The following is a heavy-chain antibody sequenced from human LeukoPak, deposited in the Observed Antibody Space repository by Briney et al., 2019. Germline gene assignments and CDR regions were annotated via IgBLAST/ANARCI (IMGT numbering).Heavy chain of an antibody. D-gene: IGHD4-23*01. CDR2: IYSGGST. V-gene: IGHV3-66*01. CDR1: GCTVSSNY. J-gene: IGHJ4*02. CDR3: ARRPTTVGTHPAD. Sequence: GGSLRLSCAASGCTVSSNYMSWVRQAPGKGLEWVSVIYSGGSTYYADSVKGRFTISRDNAKNSLYLQMNSLRAEDTAVYYCARRPTTVGTHPADWGQGTLVTASS.